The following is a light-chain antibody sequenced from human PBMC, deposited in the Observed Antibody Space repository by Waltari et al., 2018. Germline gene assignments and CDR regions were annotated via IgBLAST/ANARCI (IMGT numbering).Light chain of an antibody. CDR1: NLGDKF. J-gene: IGLJ2*01. CDR3: QAWDNFNVV. V-gene: IGLV3-1*01. Sequence: SYELIQPPSVSVSPGQTASITCSGDNLGDKFGCWYQQKPGQSPVLVIFQDTKRPSGSPERFSGSKSGNTVTLTISVTQAMDEADYYCQAWDNFNVVFGGGTKLSVL. CDR2: QDT.